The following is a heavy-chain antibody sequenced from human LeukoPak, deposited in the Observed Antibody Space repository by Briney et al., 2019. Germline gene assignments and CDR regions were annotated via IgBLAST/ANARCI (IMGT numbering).Heavy chain of an antibody. V-gene: IGHV3-30*12. J-gene: IGHJ4*02. CDR2: ISYDGSNK. CDR3: ASTTYYYDSSGYYYFDY. D-gene: IGHD3-22*01. Sequence: GGSLRLSCAASGFTFSSYGMHWVRQAPGKGLEWVAVISYDGSNKYYADSVKGRFTISRDNAKNSLYLQMNSLRAEDTAVYYCASTTYYYDSSGYYYFDYWGQGTLVTVSS. CDR1: GFTFSSYG.